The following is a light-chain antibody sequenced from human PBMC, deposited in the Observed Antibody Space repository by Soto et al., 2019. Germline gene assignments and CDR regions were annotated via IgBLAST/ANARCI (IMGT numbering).Light chain of an antibody. CDR2: AAS. J-gene: IGKJ2*01. Sequence: DIQLTQSPSFLSASVGDRVTITCRASQDISTYLAWYQQTPGRAPKVLVYAASTLQSGVPSRFSGSGSGTKFTLTISSLQPEDFATYSCQYYTSYPHTFGQGTKLEI. V-gene: IGKV1-9*01. CDR1: QDISTY. CDR3: QYYTSYPHT.